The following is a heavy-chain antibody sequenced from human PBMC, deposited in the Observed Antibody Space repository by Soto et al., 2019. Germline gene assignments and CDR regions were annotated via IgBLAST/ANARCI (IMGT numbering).Heavy chain of an antibody. D-gene: IGHD3-3*01. J-gene: IGHJ6*02. CDR2: IDPSDSYD. V-gene: IGHV5-10-1*01. CDR1: GYRFTSYC. Sequence: GESLKISCKGSGYRFTSYCINWVRQMPGKGLEWMGKIDPSDSYDYYRPSFQGHVTISADKSISTAYLQWSSLKASDTAIYYCATTKDFWSGYPGGMDVWGQGTTVTV. CDR3: ATTKDFWSGYPGGMDV.